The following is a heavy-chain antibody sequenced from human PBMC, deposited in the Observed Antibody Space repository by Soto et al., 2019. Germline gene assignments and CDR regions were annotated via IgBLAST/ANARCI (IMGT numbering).Heavy chain of an antibody. Sequence: QVQLVESGGGVVQPGRSLRLSCAASGFTFSSYGMHWVRQAPGKGLEWVAVIWYDGSNKYYADSVKGRSTISRDNSKNTLYLQMNSLRAEDTAVYYCARRAPNPSGWFDPWGQGTLVTVSS. CDR2: IWYDGSNK. D-gene: IGHD3-10*01. CDR3: ARRAPNPSGWFDP. V-gene: IGHV3-33*01. J-gene: IGHJ5*02. CDR1: GFTFSSYG.